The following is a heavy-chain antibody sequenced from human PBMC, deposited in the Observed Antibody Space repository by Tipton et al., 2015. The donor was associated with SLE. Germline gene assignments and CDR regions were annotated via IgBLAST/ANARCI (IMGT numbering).Heavy chain of an antibody. CDR3: ASFGDFYFKLDP. CDR1: GYTLTELS. CDR2: FDVEHGQM. J-gene: IGHJ5*02. D-gene: IGHD3-10*01. V-gene: IGHV1-24*01. Sequence: QLVQSGAEVKKPGASVNVSCKVSGYTLTELSIHWVRQAPGKGLEWMGGFDVEHGQMIYAQKFQGRVTMTEDTSPDTAYMELSSLTSDDTAVYYCASFGDFYFKLDPWGQGTLVTVSS.